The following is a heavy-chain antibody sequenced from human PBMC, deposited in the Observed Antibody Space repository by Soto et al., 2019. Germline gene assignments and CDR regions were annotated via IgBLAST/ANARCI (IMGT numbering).Heavy chain of an antibody. Sequence: SETLSLTCAVSGYSISSGYYWGWIRQPPGKGLGWIGSIYHSGSTYYNPSLKSRVTISVATSKNQFSLKLSSVTAADTAVYYCASRLLYGDYRQLWGMDVWGPGTTVTVSS. CDR1: GYSISSGYY. CDR3: ASRLLYGDYRQLWGMDV. D-gene: IGHD4-17*01. CDR2: IYHSGST. V-gene: IGHV4-38-2*01. J-gene: IGHJ6*02.